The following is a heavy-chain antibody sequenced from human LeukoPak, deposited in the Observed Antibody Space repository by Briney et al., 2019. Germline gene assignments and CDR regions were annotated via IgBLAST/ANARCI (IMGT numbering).Heavy chain of an antibody. Sequence: ASVKVSCKASGYTSTSYAMHWVRQAPGQRLEWMGWINAGNGNTKYSQKFQGRVTITRDTSASTAYMELSSLRSEDTAVYYCARVLLRARGFDPWGQGTLVTVSS. V-gene: IGHV1-3*01. CDR2: INAGNGNT. CDR1: GYTSTSYA. D-gene: IGHD3-10*01. CDR3: ARVLLRARGFDP. J-gene: IGHJ5*02.